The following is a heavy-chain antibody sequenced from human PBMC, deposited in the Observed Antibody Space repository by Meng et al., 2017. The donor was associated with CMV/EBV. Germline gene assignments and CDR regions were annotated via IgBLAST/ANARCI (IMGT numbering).Heavy chain of an antibody. CDR1: GGSISSYY. D-gene: IGHD2-15*01. CDR3: ARDSNCSGGSCYPRDYYGMDV. V-gene: IGHV4-59*01. Sequence: SETLSLTCTVSGGSISSYYWSWIRQPPGKGLEWIGYIYYSGSTNYNPSLKSRVTISVDTSKNQFSLKLSSVTAADTAVYYCARDSNCSGGSCYPRDYYGMDVWGQGTTVTVSS. CDR2: IYYSGST. J-gene: IGHJ6*02.